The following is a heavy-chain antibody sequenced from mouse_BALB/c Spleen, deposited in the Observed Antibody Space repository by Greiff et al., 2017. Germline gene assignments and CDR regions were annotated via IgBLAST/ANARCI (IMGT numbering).Heavy chain of an antibody. J-gene: IGHJ3*01. Sequence: DVMLVESGGDLVKPGGSLKLSCAASGFTFSSYGMSWVRQTPDKRLEWVATISSGGSYTYYPDSVKGRFTISRDNAKNTLYLQMSSLKSEDTAMYYCARHMAARATGAWFAYWGQGTLVTVSA. D-gene: IGHD3-1*01. V-gene: IGHV5-6*02. CDR2: ISSGGSYT. CDR3: ARHMAARATGAWFAY. CDR1: GFTFSSYG.